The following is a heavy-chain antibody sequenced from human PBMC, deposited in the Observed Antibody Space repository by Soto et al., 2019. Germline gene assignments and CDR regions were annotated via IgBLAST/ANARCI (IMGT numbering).Heavy chain of an antibody. D-gene: IGHD2-15*01. CDR3: AKRRGAGGHFDY. CDR2: VSIGGST. CDR1: GFTFSSYA. V-gene: IGHV3-23*01. Sequence: GGSLRLSCAASGFTFSSYAMDWVRQGPGKGLEWVAVVSIGGSTHYADSVRGRFTISRDNSKNTLSLQMNSLTAEDTAVYFCAKRRGAGGHFDYWGQGALVTVSS. J-gene: IGHJ4*02.